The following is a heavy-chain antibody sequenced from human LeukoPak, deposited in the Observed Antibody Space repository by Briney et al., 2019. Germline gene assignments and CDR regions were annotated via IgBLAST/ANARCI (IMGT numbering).Heavy chain of an antibody. CDR1: GYTFTGYY. CDR3: ARVRIAAAGKPFDY. D-gene: IGHD6-13*01. V-gene: IGHV1-2*02. CDR2: INPNSGGT. J-gene: IGHJ4*02. Sequence: WAFVQVSCKASGYTFTGYYMHWVRQAPGQGLEWMGWINPNSGGTNYAQKFQGRVTMTRDTSISTAYMELSRLRSDDTAVYYCARVRIAAAGKPFDYWGQGTLVTVSS.